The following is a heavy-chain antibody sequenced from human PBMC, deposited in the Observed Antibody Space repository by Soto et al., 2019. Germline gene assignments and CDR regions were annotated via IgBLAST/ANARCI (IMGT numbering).Heavy chain of an antibody. CDR1: GGSITIYY. D-gene: IGHD1-26*01. V-gene: IGHV4-59*01. CDR3: ARWDNGAYYFDY. J-gene: IGHJ4*02. CDR2: IYYGGST. Sequence: SETLSLTCTVSGGSITIYYWSLIRQSPGKGLEWIGYIYYGGSTNYNPSPKSRVTISVDTSKNQFSLKLRSVTAEDTAVYYCARWDNGAYYFDYWGQGTLVTVSS.